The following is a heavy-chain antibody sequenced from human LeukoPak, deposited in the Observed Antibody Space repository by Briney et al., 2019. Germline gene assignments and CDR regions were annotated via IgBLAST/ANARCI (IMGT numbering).Heavy chain of an antibody. CDR2: IYYSGST. D-gene: IGHD3-10*01. V-gene: IGHV4-39*01. J-gene: IGHJ6*03. Sequence: SETLSLTCTVSGGSISSSSYYWGWIRQPPGKGLEWIGSIYYSGSTYYNPSLKSRVTISVDTSNNQFSLKLSSVTAADTAVYYCARVRGYLGVRGIMSGQDYYYYMDVWGKGTTVTISS. CDR1: GGSISSSSYY. CDR3: ARVRGYLGVRGIMSGQDYYYYMDV.